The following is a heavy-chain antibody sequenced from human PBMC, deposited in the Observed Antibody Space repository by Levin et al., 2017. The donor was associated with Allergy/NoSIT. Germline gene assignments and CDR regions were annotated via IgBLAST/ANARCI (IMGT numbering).Heavy chain of an antibody. CDR1: GFTFSSYW. V-gene: IGHV3-74*01. D-gene: IGHD6-13*01. Sequence: GGSLRLSCAASGFTFSSYWMHWVRQAPGKGLVWVSRINSDGSSTSYADSVKGRFTISRDNAKNTLYLQMNSLRAEDTAVYYCARAGDYIAAAGTGMDVWGQGTTVTVSS. CDR2: INSDGSST. J-gene: IGHJ6*02. CDR3: ARAGDYIAAAGTGMDV.